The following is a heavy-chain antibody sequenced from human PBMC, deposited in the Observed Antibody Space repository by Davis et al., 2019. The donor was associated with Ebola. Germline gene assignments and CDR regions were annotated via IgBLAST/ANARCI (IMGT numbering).Heavy chain of an antibody. CDR1: GGSISSSNW. D-gene: IGHD5-18*01. Sequence: MPSETLSLTCAVSGGSISSSNWWSWVRQPPGKGLEWIGEIYHSGSTNYNPSLKSRVTISVDTSKNQFSLKLSSVTAADTAVYYCARASRGYSYGTGLDYWGQGTLVTVSS. V-gene: IGHV4-4*02. CDR2: IYHSGST. J-gene: IGHJ4*02. CDR3: ARASRGYSYGTGLDY.